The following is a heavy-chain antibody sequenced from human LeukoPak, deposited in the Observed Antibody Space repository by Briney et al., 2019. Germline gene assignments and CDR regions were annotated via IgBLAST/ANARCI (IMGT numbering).Heavy chain of an antibody. CDR3: VKDESVVKSLGY. J-gene: IGHJ4*02. CDR2: ISYDGSNK. D-gene: IGHD3-22*01. V-gene: IGHV3-30*18. Sequence: PGGSLRLSCAASGFTFSSYGMHWVRQAPGKGLEWVAVISYDGSNKYYADSVKGRFTISRDNSKNTLYLQMNSLRAEDTAVYYCVKDESVVKSLGYWGQGTLVTVSS. CDR1: GFTFSSYG.